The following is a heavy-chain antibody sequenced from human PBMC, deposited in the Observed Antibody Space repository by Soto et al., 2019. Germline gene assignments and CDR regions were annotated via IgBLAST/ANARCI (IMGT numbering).Heavy chain of an antibody. D-gene: IGHD1-26*01. V-gene: IGHV1-3*01. J-gene: IGHJ2*01. CDR2: INAGNGNT. CDR1: GYTFTSYA. Sequence: QVQLVQSGAEVKKPGASVKVSCKASGYTFTSYAMHWVRQAPGQRLEWMGWINAGNGNTKYSQKFQGRVTITRDTSASTDYMELSSLRSENTAVYYCARGGSLYWYFDLLGRGTLVTVSS. CDR3: ARGGSLYWYFDL.